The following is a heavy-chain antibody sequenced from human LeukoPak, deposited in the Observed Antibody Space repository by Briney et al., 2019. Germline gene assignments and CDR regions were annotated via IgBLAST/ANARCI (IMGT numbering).Heavy chain of an antibody. D-gene: IGHD3-22*01. J-gene: IGHJ4*02. CDR1: GYTFSGYY. CDR3: ATGVVVTTGLDY. Sequence: ASVKVSCKASGYTFSGYYMHWVRQAPGQGLEWMGWINPNSGGTNYAQKFQGRVTMTRDTSISTAYMELSRLRSDDTAVYYCATGVVVTTGLDYWGQGTLVTVSS. V-gene: IGHV1-2*02. CDR2: INPNSGGT.